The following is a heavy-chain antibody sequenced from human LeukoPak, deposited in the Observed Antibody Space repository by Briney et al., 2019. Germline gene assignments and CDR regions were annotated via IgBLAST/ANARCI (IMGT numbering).Heavy chain of an antibody. CDR3: ARGTYYDFWSGYYEAYEYYFDY. CDR2: ISAYNGNT. D-gene: IGHD3-3*01. Sequence: ASVKVSCKASGYTFTSYGISWVRQAPGQGPEWMGWISAYNGNTNYAQKLQGRVTMTTDTSTSTAYMELRSLRSDDAAVYYCARGTYYDFWSGYYEAYEYYFDYWGQGTLVTVSS. CDR1: GYTFTSYG. V-gene: IGHV1-18*01. J-gene: IGHJ4*02.